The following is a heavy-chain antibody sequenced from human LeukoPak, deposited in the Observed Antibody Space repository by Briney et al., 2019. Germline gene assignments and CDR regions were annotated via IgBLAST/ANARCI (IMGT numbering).Heavy chain of an antibody. CDR2: MSFDERSK. D-gene: IGHD3-10*01. CDR3: ARGDPYGSGSYSLDF. CDR1: GFTFSSYG. J-gene: IGHJ4*02. Sequence: GGSLRLSCAASGFTFSSYGMHWVRQAPGKGLEWVAVMSFDERSKHYAESVKGRFTISRDTSKNTLYLQMDSLRAEDTAVYYCARGDPYGSGSYSLDFWGQGTLVTVSS. V-gene: IGHV3-30*12.